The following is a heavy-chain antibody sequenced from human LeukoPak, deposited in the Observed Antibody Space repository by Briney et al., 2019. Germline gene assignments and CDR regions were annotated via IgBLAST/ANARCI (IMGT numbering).Heavy chain of an antibody. J-gene: IGHJ4*02. Sequence: ASVKVSCKASGYTFTGYYMHWVRQAPGQGLEWMGWITPNSGGTNYAQKFQGRVTMTRDTSISTAYMELSRLRSDDTAVYYCAILTYYYDSSGYYGGDYWGQGTLVTVSS. D-gene: IGHD3-22*01. V-gene: IGHV1-2*02. CDR3: AILTYYYDSSGYYGGDY. CDR2: ITPNSGGT. CDR1: GYTFTGYY.